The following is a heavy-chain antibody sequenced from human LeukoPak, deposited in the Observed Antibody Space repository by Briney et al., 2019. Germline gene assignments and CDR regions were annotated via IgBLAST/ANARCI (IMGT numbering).Heavy chain of an antibody. Sequence: GGSLRLSCAASGFTFSSYGMNWVRQAPGKGLEWVSTISGSGDSTYYADSVKGRFTISRDNAKNTLYLQMNSLSAEDTAVYYCAKDDTPARWLRSPQVFDYWGREPWSPSPQ. CDR3: AKDDTPARWLRSPQVFDY. V-gene: IGHV3-23*01. CDR2: ISGSGDST. J-gene: IGHJ4*02. D-gene: IGHD5-12*01. CDR1: GFTFSSYG.